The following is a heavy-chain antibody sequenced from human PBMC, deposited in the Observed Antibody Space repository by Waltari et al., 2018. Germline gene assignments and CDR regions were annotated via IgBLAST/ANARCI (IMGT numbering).Heavy chain of an antibody. Sequence: QVLLQQSGPGLVKPSETSSVTCTVSGGPLSGFYWSWIRQSPGKGLEWIAFIYDSWTTKYNPSLKSRVTISVDTSKNRFTLKLGSATAADTALYYCARGTPSFYHYMDVWGKGTTVIVSS. CDR2: IYDSWTT. CDR3: ARGTPSFYHYMDV. J-gene: IGHJ6*03. V-gene: IGHV4-59*01. CDR1: GGPLSGFY.